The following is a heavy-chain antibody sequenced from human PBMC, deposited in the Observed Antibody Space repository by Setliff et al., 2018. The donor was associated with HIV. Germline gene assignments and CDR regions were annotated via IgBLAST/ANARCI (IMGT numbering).Heavy chain of an antibody. D-gene: IGHD6-19*01. CDR3: ARVWLHKDADIPRFDP. Sequence: SETLFLTCVVSYYSVNSDYHWGWIRQSPGRGLQWIGHIYRTGSAYYNPSLSGRVTMSIDTSKDQFSLKLTSLTAADTALYYCARVWLHKDADIPRFDPWGPGILVTVS. V-gene: IGHV4-38-2*01. CDR2: IYRTGSA. CDR1: YYSVNSDYH. J-gene: IGHJ5*02.